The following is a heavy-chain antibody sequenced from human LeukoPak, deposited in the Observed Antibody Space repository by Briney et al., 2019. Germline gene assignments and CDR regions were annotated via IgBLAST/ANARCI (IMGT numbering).Heavy chain of an antibody. D-gene: IGHD2-2*01. CDR2: INPNSGGT. CDR1: GYTFTGYY. CDR3: AREGYCSSTSCWGWFDP. V-gene: IGHV1-2*02. Sequence: ASVKVSCKASGYTFTGYYMYWVRQAPGQGLEWMGWINPNSGGTNYAQKFQGRVTMTRDTSISTAYMELSRLRSDDTAVYYCAREGYCSSTSCWGWFDPWGQGTLVTVSS. J-gene: IGHJ5*02.